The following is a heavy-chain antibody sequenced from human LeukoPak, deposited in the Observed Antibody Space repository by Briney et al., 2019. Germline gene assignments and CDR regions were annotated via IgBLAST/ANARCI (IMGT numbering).Heavy chain of an antibody. J-gene: IGHJ4*02. CDR1: GFTFSSYW. V-gene: IGHV3-7*03. Sequence: GGSLRLSCAASGFTFSSYWVSWVRQAPGKGLEWVANIKQDGSEKYYVDSVKGRFTISRDNAKNSLYLQMNSLRAEDTAVYYCARERWSLSGRYFDYWGQGTLVTVSS. CDR3: ARERWSLSGRYFDY. CDR2: IKQDGSEK. D-gene: IGHD2-15*01.